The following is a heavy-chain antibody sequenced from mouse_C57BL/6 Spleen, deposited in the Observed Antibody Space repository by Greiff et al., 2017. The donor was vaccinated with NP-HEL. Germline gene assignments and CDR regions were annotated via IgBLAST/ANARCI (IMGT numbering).Heavy chain of an antibody. CDR3: ARKKEYYDGSSEYYFDY. D-gene: IGHD1-1*01. Sequence: VQLQQSGAELARPGASVKLSCKASGYTFTSYGISWVKQRTGQGLEWIGEIYPRSGNTYYNEKFKGKATLTADKSSSTAYMELRSLTSEDSAVYFCARKKEYYDGSSEYYFDYWGQGTTLTVSS. J-gene: IGHJ2*01. CDR1: GYTFTSYG. CDR2: IYPRSGNT. V-gene: IGHV1-81*01.